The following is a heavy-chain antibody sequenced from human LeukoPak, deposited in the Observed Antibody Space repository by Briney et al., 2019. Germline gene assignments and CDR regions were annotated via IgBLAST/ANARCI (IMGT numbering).Heavy chain of an antibody. CDR1: GFTFSNAW. V-gene: IGHV3-15*01. Sequence: GGSLRLSCAASGFTFSNAWMSWGRKVPGKGLEWVGRIKSKTDGGTTDYAAPVKGRFTISRDDSKNTLYLPMNRLKTEDTAVYYCTTDWVVVVPAAISWTEDYYYMDVWGKGTTVTVSS. J-gene: IGHJ6*03. CDR3: TTDWVVVVPAAISWTEDYYYMDV. D-gene: IGHD2-2*01. CDR2: IKSKTDGGTT.